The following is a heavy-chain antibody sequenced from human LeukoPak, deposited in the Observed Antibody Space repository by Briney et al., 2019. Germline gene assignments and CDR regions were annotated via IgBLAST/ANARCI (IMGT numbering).Heavy chain of an antibody. CDR1: GFTFISFG. Sequence: PGGSLRLSCAVSGFTFISFGMHWVRQAPGKGLEWAALLSYGGSNKYYADSVKGRFTISRDNSKNTLYLQMNSLRAEDAAVYYCAKDWDPGYYDSSGSYPDYWGQATLVTV. CDR2: LSYGGSNK. V-gene: IGHV3-30*18. J-gene: IGHJ4*02. D-gene: IGHD3-22*01. CDR3: AKDWDPGYYDSSGSYPDY.